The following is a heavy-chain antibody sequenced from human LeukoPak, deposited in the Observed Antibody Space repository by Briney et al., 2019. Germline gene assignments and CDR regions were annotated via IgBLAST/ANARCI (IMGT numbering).Heavy chain of an antibody. J-gene: IGHJ2*01. Sequence: SETLSLTCTVSGGSISSYYWSWIRQPPGKGLEWIGYIYYSGSTNYNPSLKSRVTISVDTSKNQISLNLSSVIAADTAVYYCVRVRYSYASFWYFDLWGRGTLVTVSS. CDR2: IYYSGST. CDR3: VRVRYSYASFWYFDL. V-gene: IGHV4-59*08. CDR1: GGSISSYY. D-gene: IGHD5-18*01.